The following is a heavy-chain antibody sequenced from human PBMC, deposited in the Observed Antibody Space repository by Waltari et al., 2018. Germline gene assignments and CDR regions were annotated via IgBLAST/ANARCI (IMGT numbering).Heavy chain of an antibody. CDR2: IYYSGST. D-gene: IGHD3-16*01. CDR1: GGSISSSSYY. V-gene: IGHV4-39*01. CDR3: ARQGEWLLPFDY. Sequence: QLQLQESGPGLVKPSETLSLTCTVSGGSISSSSYYWGWIRQPPGQGLEWIGSIYYSGSTYYNPSLKSRVTISVDTSKNQFSLKLSSVTAADTAVYYCARQGEWLLPFDYWGQGTLVTVSS. J-gene: IGHJ4*02.